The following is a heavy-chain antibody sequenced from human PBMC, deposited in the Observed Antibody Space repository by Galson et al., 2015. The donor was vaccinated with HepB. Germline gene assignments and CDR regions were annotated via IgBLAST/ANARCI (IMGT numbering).Heavy chain of an antibody. D-gene: IGHD2-2*01. V-gene: IGHV3-21*01. CDR3: ARGIVVVPAASPLVHYYYGMDV. Sequence: GLEWVSSISSSSSYIYYADSVKGRFTISRDNAKNSLYLQMNSLRAEDTAVYYCARGIVVVPAASPLVHYYYGMDVWGQGTTVTVSS. CDR2: ISSSSSYI. J-gene: IGHJ6*02.